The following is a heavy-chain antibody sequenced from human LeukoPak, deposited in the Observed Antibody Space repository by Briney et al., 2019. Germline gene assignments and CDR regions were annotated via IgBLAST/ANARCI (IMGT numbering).Heavy chain of an antibody. V-gene: IGHV3-30*02. J-gene: IGHJ4*02. Sequence: GGSLRLSCAASGFTFSSYGMHWVRQAPGKGLEWVAFIRSEGSNKYYADSVKGRFTISRDNSKNTLYLQMNSLRAEDTAVYYCAKDLPSYDFWSGSMYWGQGTLVTVSS. CDR3: AKDLPSYDFWSGSMY. D-gene: IGHD3-3*01. CDR2: IRSEGSNK. CDR1: GFTFSSYG.